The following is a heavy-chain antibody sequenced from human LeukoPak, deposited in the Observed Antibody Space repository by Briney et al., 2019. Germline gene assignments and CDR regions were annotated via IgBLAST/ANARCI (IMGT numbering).Heavy chain of an antibody. D-gene: IGHD3-22*01. J-gene: IGHJ6*02. CDR1: GFTFSSYS. CDR3: ARVFTYYYDSSGYLSGMDV. CDR2: ISSSSSYI. V-gene: IGHV3-21*04. Sequence: GGSLRLSCAASGFTFSSYSMNWVRQAPGKGLEWVSSISSSSSYIYYADSVKGRFTISRDNSKNTLYLQMNSLRAEDTAVYYCARVFTYYYDSSGYLSGMDVWGQGTTVTVSS.